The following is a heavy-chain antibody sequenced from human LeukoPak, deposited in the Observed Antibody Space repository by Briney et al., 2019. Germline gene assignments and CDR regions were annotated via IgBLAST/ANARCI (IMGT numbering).Heavy chain of an antibody. J-gene: IGHJ4*02. CDR2: IIPIFGTA. Sequence: SVKVSCKASGGTFSSYAISWVRQAPGQGLEWMGGIIPIFGTANYAQKVQGRVTITTDESTSTAYMELSSLRSEDTAVYYCARDYAPYDSSGYYLPAYWGQGTLVTVSS. V-gene: IGHV1-69*05. D-gene: IGHD3-22*01. CDR1: GGTFSSYA. CDR3: ARDYAPYDSSGYYLPAY.